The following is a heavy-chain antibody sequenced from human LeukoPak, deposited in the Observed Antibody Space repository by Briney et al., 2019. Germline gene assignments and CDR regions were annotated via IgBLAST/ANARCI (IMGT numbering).Heavy chain of an antibody. V-gene: IGHV3-21*01. CDR3: ASDGERDLPLEY. CDR2: ITSSSSYI. D-gene: IGHD3-10*01. Sequence: GGSLRLSCAASGFTFSSYSMTWVRQAPGKGLEWVSSITSSSSYIHYADSVKGRFTISRDNAKKSLYLQMNSLRVEDTAVYYCASDGERDLPLEYWGQGTLVTVSS. CDR1: GFTFSSYS. J-gene: IGHJ4*02.